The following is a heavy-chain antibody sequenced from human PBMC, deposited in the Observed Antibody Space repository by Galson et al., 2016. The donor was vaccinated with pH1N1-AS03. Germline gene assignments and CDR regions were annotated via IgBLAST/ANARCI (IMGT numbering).Heavy chain of an antibody. CDR2: ITPVFGTT. V-gene: IGHV1-69*06. Sequence: SVKVSCKASGGTLSNSGISWVRQAPGQGLEWMGRITPVFGTTNYAQKFQDRVSMTADKSTSTAYMELSSLRSEDTAVYYCASAGTLLHYLVYWGQGTLVTVAS. CDR1: GGTLSNSG. D-gene: IGHD3-10*01. J-gene: IGHJ4*02. CDR3: ASAGTLLHYLVY.